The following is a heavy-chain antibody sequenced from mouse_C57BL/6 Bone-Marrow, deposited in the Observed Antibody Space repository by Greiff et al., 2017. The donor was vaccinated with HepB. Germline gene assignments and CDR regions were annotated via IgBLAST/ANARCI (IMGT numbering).Heavy chain of an antibody. D-gene: IGHD2-12*01. V-gene: IGHV1-54*01. CDR3: ARDDDGYAMDY. CDR2: INPGSGGT. J-gene: IGHJ4*01. Sequence: QVQLQQSGAELVRPGTSVKVSCKASGYAFTNYLIEWVKQRPGQGLEWIGVINPGSGGTNYNEKFKGKATLTADKSSSTADMQLSSLTSEDSAVYFCARDDDGYAMDYWGQGTSVTVSS. CDR1: GYAFTNYL.